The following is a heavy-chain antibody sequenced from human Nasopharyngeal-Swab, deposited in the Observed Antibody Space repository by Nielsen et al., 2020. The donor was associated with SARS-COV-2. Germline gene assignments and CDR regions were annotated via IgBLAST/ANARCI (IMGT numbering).Heavy chain of an antibody. Sequence: GSLRLSCAASGFTVSSNYMSWVRQAPGKGLEWIGSIYHSGSTYYNPSLKSRVTISVDTSKNQFSLKLSSVTAADTAVYYCARDDYDFWSGYYGVAYWGQGTLVTVSS. CDR2: IYHSGST. CDR1: GFTVSSNY. D-gene: IGHD3-3*01. V-gene: IGHV4-38-2*02. J-gene: IGHJ4*02. CDR3: ARDDYDFWSGYYGVAY.